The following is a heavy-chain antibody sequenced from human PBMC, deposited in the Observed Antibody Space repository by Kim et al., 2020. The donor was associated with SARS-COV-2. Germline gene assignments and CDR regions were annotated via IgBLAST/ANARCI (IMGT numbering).Heavy chain of an antibody. D-gene: IGHD3-3*01. V-gene: IGHV4-39*01. CDR3: ARIRFFGVVTPNWFDP. J-gene: IGHJ5*02. Sequence: LMSRVTISVDTSKNQFSLKLSSVTAADTAVYYCARIRFFGVVTPNWFDPWGQGTLVTVSS.